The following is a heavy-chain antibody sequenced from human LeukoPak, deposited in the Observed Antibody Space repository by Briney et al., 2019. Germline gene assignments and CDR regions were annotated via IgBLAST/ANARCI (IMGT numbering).Heavy chain of an antibody. J-gene: IGHJ5*02. CDR3: ARGRGIVAAGCWFDP. Sequence: GGSLRLSCAASRFTFSSYAINWVRQAPGRGREWVSPISGSGGRTHYADSGKGRFNISRDNSKNTLFLQMNSLRAEDTAIYYCARGRGIVAAGCWFDPWGQGTLVIISS. CDR1: RFTFSSYA. CDR2: ISGSGGRT. D-gene: IGHD6-13*01. V-gene: IGHV3-23*01.